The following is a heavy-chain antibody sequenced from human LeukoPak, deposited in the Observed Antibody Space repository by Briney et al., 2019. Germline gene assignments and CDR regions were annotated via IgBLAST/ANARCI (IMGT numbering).Heavy chain of an antibody. CDR1: GYTFTGYY. Sequence: ASVKVSCKASGYTFTGYYMHWVRQAPGQGLEWMGWINPNSGGTNYAQKFQGRVTMTRDTSISTAYMELSRLRSDDTAVYYCARDFQSNYDMAAYFDLWGRGTLVTVSS. J-gene: IGHJ2*01. D-gene: IGHD3-22*01. CDR3: ARDFQSNYDMAAYFDL. CDR2: INPNSGGT. V-gene: IGHV1-2*02.